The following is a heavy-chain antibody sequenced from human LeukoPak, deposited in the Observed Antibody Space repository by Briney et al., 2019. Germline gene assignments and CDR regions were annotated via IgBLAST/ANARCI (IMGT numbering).Heavy chain of an antibody. CDR2: IYSAGNT. V-gene: IGHV3-66*02. Sequence: GGSLRLSCAASGFTVSRNFMNWVRQAPGKGLEWVSIIYSAGNTSHAESVKGRFTISRDNSKNTLFLQMDSLRLEDTAVYYCTRERSVGYPIDGWGQGALVTVSS. J-gene: IGHJ4*02. D-gene: IGHD5-18*01. CDR1: GFTVSRNF. CDR3: TRERSVGYPIDG.